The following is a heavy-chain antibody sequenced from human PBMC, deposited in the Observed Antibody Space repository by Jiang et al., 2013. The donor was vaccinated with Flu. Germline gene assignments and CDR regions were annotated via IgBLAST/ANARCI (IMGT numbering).Heavy chain of an antibody. CDR2: ISYDGSNK. J-gene: IGHJ2*01. V-gene: IGHV3-30*07. D-gene: IGHD6-6*01. CDR3: AKDIAARPYWYFDL. Sequence: VISYDGSNKYYADSVKGRFTISRDNSKNTLYLQMNSLRAEDTAVYYCAKDIAARPYWYFDLWGRGTLVTVSS.